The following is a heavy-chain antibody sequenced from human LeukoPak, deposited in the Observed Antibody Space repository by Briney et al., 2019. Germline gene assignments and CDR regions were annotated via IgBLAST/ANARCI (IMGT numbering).Heavy chain of an antibody. J-gene: IGHJ4*02. CDR2: ISYDGSNK. CDR3: AKDRFITMVRGVPDY. Sequence: ERSLRLSCAASGFTFSSYGMHWVRQAPGKGLEWVAVISYDGSNKYYADSVKGRFTISRDNSKNTLYLQMNSLRAEDTAVYYCAKDRFITMVRGVPDYWGQGTLVTVSS. CDR1: GFTFSSYG. D-gene: IGHD3-10*01. V-gene: IGHV3-30*18.